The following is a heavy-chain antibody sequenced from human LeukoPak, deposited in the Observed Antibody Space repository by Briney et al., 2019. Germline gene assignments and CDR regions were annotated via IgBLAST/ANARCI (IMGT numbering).Heavy chain of an antibody. CDR2: ISGSGGST. V-gene: IGHV3-23*01. D-gene: IGHD5-12*01. J-gene: IGHJ4*02. Sequence: GGSLRLSCAASGFTFSSYAMSWVRQAPGKGLEWVSAISGSGGSTYYADSVKGRFTISRDNSKNTLCLQMNSLRAEDTAVYYCAKALRDLTFLIVATNYFDYWGQGTLVTVSS. CDR3: AKALRDLTFLIVATNYFDY. CDR1: GFTFSSYA.